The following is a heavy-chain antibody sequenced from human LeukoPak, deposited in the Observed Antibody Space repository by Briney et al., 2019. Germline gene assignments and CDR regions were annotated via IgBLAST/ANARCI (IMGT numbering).Heavy chain of an antibody. Sequence: SETLSLTCTVSGDSMSNYYWSWVRQTPGKGLEGIGYISYRGSNKHNPPLKRRVPISVDTSKNRSSLKLSSVTAADTAVYYCARRGRAAGKYGGYEYWYFDYWGQGTLVTVSS. D-gene: IGHD5-12*01. V-gene: IGHV4-59*08. CDR2: ISYRGSN. J-gene: IGHJ4*02. CDR1: GDSMSNYY. CDR3: ARRGRAAGKYGGYEYWYFDY.